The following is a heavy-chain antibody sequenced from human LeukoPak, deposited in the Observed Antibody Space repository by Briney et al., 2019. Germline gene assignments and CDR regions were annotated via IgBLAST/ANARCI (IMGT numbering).Heavy chain of an antibody. CDR2: INPNSGGT. V-gene: IGHV1-2*06. J-gene: IGHJ4*02. Sequence: ASVKVSCKASGYTFTRYYMHWVRQAPGQGLEWMGRINPNSGGTNYAQKFQGRVTMTTDTSISKASMDLRRLRSDDTAVYYFSRAGYRAVAGFADWGEESLVSVSS. CDR1: GYTFTRYY. D-gene: IGHD6-19*01. CDR3: SRAGYRAVAGFAD.